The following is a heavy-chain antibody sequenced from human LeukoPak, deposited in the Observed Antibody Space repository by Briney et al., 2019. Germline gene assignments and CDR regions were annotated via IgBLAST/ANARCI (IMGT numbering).Heavy chain of an antibody. V-gene: IGHV4-4*07. D-gene: IGHD3-10*01. CDR1: GGSISSYY. J-gene: IGHJ5*02. CDR2: IYTSGST. CDR3: ARERVWFGRRSNFDP. Sequence: PSETPSLTCTVSGGSISSYYWSWIRQPAGKGLEWIGRIYTSGSTNYNPSLKSRVTMSVDTSKNQFSLKLSSVTAADTAVYYCARERVWFGRRSNFDPWGQGTLVTVSS.